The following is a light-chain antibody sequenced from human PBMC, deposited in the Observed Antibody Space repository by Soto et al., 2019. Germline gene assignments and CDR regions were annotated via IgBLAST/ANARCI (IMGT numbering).Light chain of an antibody. Sequence: EIVLTQSPGTLSLSPGERATLSCRASQSVSSSYLAWYQQKPGQAPRLRIYGASSRATGIPDRFSGSGYGTDFTLTISRLEPEDFAVYYCQQYGSSPLYTFGQGTKQQIK. V-gene: IGKV3-20*01. CDR2: GAS. J-gene: IGKJ2*01. CDR3: QQYGSSPLYT. CDR1: QSVSSSY.